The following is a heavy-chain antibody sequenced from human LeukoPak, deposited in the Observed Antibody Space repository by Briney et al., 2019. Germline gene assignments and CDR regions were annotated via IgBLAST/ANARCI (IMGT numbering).Heavy chain of an antibody. D-gene: IGHD2-2*02. CDR3: ASLRYRCSSTSCYKYYFDY. CDR1: GGSISSSSYY. V-gene: IGHV4-39*01. J-gene: IGHJ4*02. Sequence: SETLSLTCTVSGGSISSSSYYWGWIRQPPGKGLEWIGSIYYSGSTYYNPSLKSRVTISVDTSKNQFSLKLSSVTAADTAVYYCASLRYRCSSTSCYKYYFDYWGQGTLVTVSS. CDR2: IYYSGST.